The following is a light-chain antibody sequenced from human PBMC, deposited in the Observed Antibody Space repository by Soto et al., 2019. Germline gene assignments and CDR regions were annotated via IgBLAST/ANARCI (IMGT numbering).Light chain of an antibody. V-gene: IGKV3-11*01. Sequence: EIVLTQSPATLSLSPGESGTLSCRASQNIGIFLAWYQQRPGQPPRLLIYDASNRAPGIPARFGGSGSGADFTLSISSLEPEDFAVYHCQQRNMWPRTFGQGTKVDIK. CDR3: QQRNMWPRT. CDR1: QNIGIF. J-gene: IGKJ1*01. CDR2: DAS.